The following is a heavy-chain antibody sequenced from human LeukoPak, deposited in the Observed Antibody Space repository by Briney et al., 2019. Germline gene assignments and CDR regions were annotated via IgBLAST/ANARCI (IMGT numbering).Heavy chain of an antibody. CDR3: RGWLGSFDV. CDR2: SYSGGTT. D-gene: IGHD6-19*01. J-gene: IGHJ3*01. CDR1: GFTISNTE. Sequence: PGGSLRLSCAVSGFTISNTEMSWVRQVPGKGPEWALVSYSGGTTYYADSVKGRFTISRDISKNTVDLQMNSLGVEDTAVYHCRGWLGSFDVWGQGTMVTVSS. V-gene: IGHV3-53*01.